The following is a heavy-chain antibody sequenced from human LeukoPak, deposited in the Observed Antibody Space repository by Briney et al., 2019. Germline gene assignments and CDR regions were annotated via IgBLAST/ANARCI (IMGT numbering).Heavy chain of an antibody. Sequence: PGGSLRLSCAGSGFTFSTFTMNWVRQAPGKGLEWISSISSSNTFIDYADSVKGRFTISRDNAVNSVYLQMKGLRAEDTAVYYCANVAADGGGYFDYWGQGTLVTVSS. V-gene: IGHV3-21*01. D-gene: IGHD6-13*01. J-gene: IGHJ4*02. CDR3: ANVAADGGGYFDY. CDR2: ISSSNTFI. CDR1: GFTFSTFT.